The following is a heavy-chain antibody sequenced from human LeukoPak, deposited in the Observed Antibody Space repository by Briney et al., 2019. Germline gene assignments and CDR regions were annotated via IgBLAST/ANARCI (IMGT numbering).Heavy chain of an antibody. D-gene: IGHD6-19*01. CDR2: INHSGST. Sequence: SETLSLTCTVSGGSISSYYWSWIRQAPGKGLEWIGEINHSGSTNYNPSLKSRVTISVDTSKNQFSLKLSSVTAADTAVYYCARGGGSDWYVDYWGQGTLVTVSS. J-gene: IGHJ4*02. V-gene: IGHV4-34*01. CDR1: GGSISSYY. CDR3: ARGGGSDWYVDY.